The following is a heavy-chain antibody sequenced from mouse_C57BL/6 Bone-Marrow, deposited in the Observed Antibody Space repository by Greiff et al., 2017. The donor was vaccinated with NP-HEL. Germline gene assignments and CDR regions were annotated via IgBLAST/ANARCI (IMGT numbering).Heavy chain of an antibody. Sequence: VQGVESGAELARPGASVKLSCKASGYTFTSYGISWVKQRTGQGLEWIGEIYPRSGNTYYNEKFKGKATLTADKSSSTAYMELRSLTSEDSAVYFCAKGDYYGSLWYFDVWGTGTTVTVSS. CDR2: IYPRSGNT. V-gene: IGHV1-81*01. CDR1: GYTFTSYG. D-gene: IGHD1-1*01. J-gene: IGHJ1*03. CDR3: AKGDYYGSLWYFDV.